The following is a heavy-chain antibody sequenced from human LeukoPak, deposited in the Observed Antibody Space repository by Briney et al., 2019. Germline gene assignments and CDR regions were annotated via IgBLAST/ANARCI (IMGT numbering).Heavy chain of an antibody. V-gene: IGHV1-46*01. CDR2: INPSGGST. Sequence: ASVKVSCKASGYTFTSYYMHWVRQAPGQGLEWMGIINPSGGSTSYAQKFQGRVTMTRDTSTSTVYMELSSLRSEDTAVYYCARNYCSSTSCYPGGYFDYGGQETLVTVSS. D-gene: IGHD2-2*01. J-gene: IGHJ4*02. CDR1: GYTFTSYY. CDR3: ARNYCSSTSCYPGGYFDY.